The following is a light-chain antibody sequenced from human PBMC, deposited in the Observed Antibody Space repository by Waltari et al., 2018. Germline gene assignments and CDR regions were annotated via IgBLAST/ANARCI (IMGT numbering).Light chain of an antibody. CDR2: GAS. CDR3: QQTDSFPLT. Sequence: DIQMTQSLSSVSASVGDRVTISCRASQDVSNWLAWYQQKPGKAPNLLIHGASSLQSGVPSRFSGSGSGTEFTLTINGLQPEDFATYYCQQTDSFPLTFGGGTKVEIK. V-gene: IGKV1-12*01. J-gene: IGKJ4*01. CDR1: QDVSNW.